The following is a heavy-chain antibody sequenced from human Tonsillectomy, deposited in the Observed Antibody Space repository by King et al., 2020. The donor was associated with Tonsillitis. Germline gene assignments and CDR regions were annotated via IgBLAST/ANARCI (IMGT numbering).Heavy chain of an antibody. J-gene: IGHJ4*02. CDR2: IRYDGSNK. Sequence: VQLVESGGGVVQPGGSLRLSCAASGFTFSNYGIHWVRQAPGKGLEWVAFIRYDGSNKYYVDSVKGRFTISRDNSKNTLYLQMNSLRAEDTAVYYCAKDRAGIAMGRGVSDYWGQGTLVTVSS. CDR3: AKDRAGIAMGRGVSDY. D-gene: IGHD3-10*01. CDR1: GFTFSNYG. V-gene: IGHV3-30*02.